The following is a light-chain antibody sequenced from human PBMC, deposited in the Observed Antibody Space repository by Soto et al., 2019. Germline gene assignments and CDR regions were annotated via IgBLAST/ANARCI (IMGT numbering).Light chain of an antibody. CDR2: GAS. Sequence: EIVMTQSRATLSVSPGERSTLSCMAIESVSSNLAWYQQKPGQPPRLLIYGASTRASGIPASFSGSGSGTELTLTISSLQYEDFAVYYCQQYNNWHPITFGQGTRLEIK. CDR3: QQYNNWHPIT. J-gene: IGKJ5*01. V-gene: IGKV3-15*01. CDR1: ESVSSN.